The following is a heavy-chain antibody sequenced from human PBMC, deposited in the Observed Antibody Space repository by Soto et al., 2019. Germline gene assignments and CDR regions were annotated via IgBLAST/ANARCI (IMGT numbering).Heavy chain of an antibody. V-gene: IGHV3-11*01. CDR3: ARDRSKSLYYYYYMDV. J-gene: IGHJ6*03. D-gene: IGHD3-16*02. Sequence: GGSLRLSCAASGFTFSDYYMSWIRQAPGKGLEWVSYISSSGSTIYYADSVKGRFTISRDNAKNSLYLQMNSLRAEDTAVYYCARDRSKSLYYYYYMDVWGKGTTVTVSS. CDR2: ISSSGSTI. CDR1: GFTFSDYY.